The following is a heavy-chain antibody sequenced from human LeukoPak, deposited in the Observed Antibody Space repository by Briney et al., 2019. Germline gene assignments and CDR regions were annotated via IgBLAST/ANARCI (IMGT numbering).Heavy chain of an antibody. CDR1: GRSISSYY. Sequence: PSDTLSLTCTVSGRSISSYYWSWLRQPPGKGLEWIGYIYYSGSTNHNPSLKSRVTISVDTSKNQFSLKLSSVTAADTAVYYCARLIIGVVNDAFDIWGQRTMVTVSS. CDR3: ARLIIGVVNDAFDI. D-gene: IGHD3-3*01. J-gene: IGHJ3*02. V-gene: IGHV4-59*08. CDR2: IYYSGST.